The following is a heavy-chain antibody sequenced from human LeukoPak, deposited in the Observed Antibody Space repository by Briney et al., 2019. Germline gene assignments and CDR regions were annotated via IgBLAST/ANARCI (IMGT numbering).Heavy chain of an antibody. CDR2: INTVGSST. V-gene: IGHV3-74*01. CDR3: ARRGYSGGYFDY. D-gene: IGHD6-13*01. Sequence: PGGSLRLSCAASGFTFSSYWMHWVRQAPGKGLVWVSRINTVGSSTSYADSVKGRFTISRDNAKNTLYLQMNSLRAEDTAVYYCARRGYSGGYFDYWGQGTLVTVSS. CDR1: GFTFSSYW. J-gene: IGHJ4*02.